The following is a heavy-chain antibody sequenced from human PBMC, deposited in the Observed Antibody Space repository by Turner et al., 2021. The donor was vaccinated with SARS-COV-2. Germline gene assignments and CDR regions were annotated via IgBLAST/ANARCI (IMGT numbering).Heavy chain of an antibody. D-gene: IGHD2-8*01. CDR3: ARDLGRHCTSTTCHRWEDNGMDV. CDR2: IYASEDT. V-gene: IGHV4-4*08. CDR1: GASISSYF. Sequence: QVQLQESGPGLVQSSVTLSLTCTVSGASISSYFWTWIRQSPGRGLEWIGYIYASEDTDHHPSLKGRATISVDWSKNQFSLSLRSVTAADSAVYYCARDLGRHCTSTTCHRWEDNGMDVWGQGATVTVS. J-gene: IGHJ6*02.